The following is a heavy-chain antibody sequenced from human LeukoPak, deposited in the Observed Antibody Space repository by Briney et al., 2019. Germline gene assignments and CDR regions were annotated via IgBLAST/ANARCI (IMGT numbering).Heavy chain of an antibody. V-gene: IGHV3-30*02. D-gene: IGHD6-19*01. J-gene: IGHJ4*02. CDR3: AKDVVGQQWPENY. CDR2: IQYDGSYK. Sequence: GGSLRLPCAASEFTFSSYGMHWVRQAPGKGLEWVAFIQYDGSYKDYGDSVKGRFTISRDNSKNTLYLQMNSLRAEDTAVYFCAKDVVGQQWPENYWGQGTLVTVSS. CDR1: EFTFSSYG.